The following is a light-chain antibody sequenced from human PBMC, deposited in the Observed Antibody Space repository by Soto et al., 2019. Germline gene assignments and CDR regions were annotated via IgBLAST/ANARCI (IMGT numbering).Light chain of an antibody. CDR2: AAS. J-gene: IGKJ1*01. Sequence: EIVLTQSPGTLSLSPGERATLSCRASQSVSSSYLVWHQQKPGQAPRLLIYAASRRATGIPDRFSGSGSGTEWGXPIPSAGPEDSAADYCKHEGSSPWTLGHGTKVDIK. CDR3: KHEGSSPWT. CDR1: QSVSSSY. V-gene: IGKV3-20*01.